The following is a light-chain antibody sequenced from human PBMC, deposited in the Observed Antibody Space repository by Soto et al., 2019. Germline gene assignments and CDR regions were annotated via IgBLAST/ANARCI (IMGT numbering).Light chain of an antibody. CDR1: SSDFGGYKY. J-gene: IGLJ3*02. CDR2: GVD. V-gene: IGLV2-11*01. CDR3: CSDAGGVTWV. Sequence: QSALTQPRSVSGSPGQSVTISCTGASSDFGGYKYVSWYQHHPGKAPKLMIYGVDKRPSGVPDRFSGSKSGNTASLTISGLQADDEADYYCCSDAGGVTWVFGGGTKLTVL.